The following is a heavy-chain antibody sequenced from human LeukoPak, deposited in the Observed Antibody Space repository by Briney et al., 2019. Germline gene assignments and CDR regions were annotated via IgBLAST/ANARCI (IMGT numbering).Heavy chain of an antibody. CDR3: ARDRDVGFGELPDY. J-gene: IGHJ4*02. V-gene: IGHV1-2*02. Sequence: AASVKVSCKASGYTFTGYYMHWVRQAPGQGLEWMGWINPNSGGTNYAQKFQGRVTMTRDTSISTAYMELSRLRSDDTAVYYCARDRDVGFGELPDYWGQGTLVTVSS. D-gene: IGHD3-10*01. CDR1: GYTFTGYY. CDR2: INPNSGGT.